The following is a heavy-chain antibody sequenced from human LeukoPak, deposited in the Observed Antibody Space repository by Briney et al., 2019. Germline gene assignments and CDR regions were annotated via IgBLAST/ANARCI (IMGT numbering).Heavy chain of an antibody. D-gene: IGHD6-13*01. CDR3: AKGSSSYYFAFDI. CDR2: ISGSGGSI. J-gene: IGHJ3*02. CDR1: GFTFSNYA. V-gene: IGHV3-23*01. Sequence: GGSLRLSCAASGFTFSNYAMSWVRQAPGKGLEWVSGISGSGGSIYYADSVKGRFTISRDNSKNTLYLQMNSLRAEDTAVYYCAKGSSSYYFAFDIWGQGTMVTVSS.